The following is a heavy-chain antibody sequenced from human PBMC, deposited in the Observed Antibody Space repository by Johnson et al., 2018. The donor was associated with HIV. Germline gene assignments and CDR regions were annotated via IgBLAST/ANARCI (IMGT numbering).Heavy chain of an antibody. J-gene: IGHJ3*02. CDR2: ISSSGSTI. Sequence: QVQLVESGGGLVKPGGSLRLSCAASGFTFSDYYMSWIRQAPGKGLEWGSYISSSGSTIYYADSVKGRLTISRDNYKNTLYLQMNSLRAEDTAVYYCAKDLIAPAAFDIWGQGTMVTVSS. CDR3: AKDLIAPAAFDI. D-gene: IGHD2-21*01. V-gene: IGHV3-11*04. CDR1: GFTFSDYY.